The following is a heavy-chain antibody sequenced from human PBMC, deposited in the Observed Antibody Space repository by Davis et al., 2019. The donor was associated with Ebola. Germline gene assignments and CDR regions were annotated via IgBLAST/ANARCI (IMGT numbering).Heavy chain of an antibody. D-gene: IGHD1-7*01. CDR1: GGTFSSYA. J-gene: IGHJ6*02. CDR2: IIPIFGTA. V-gene: IGHV1-69*06. CDR3: ARGVDWNYGYYYGMDV. Sequence: SVKVSCKASGGTFSSYAINWVRQAPGQGLEWMGGIIPIFGTANYAQKFQGRVTITADKSTSTAYMELSSLRSEDTAVYYCARGVDWNYGYYYGMDVWGQGTTVTVSS.